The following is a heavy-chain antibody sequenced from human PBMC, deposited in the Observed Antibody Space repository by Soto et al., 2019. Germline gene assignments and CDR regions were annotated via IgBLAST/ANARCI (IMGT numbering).Heavy chain of an antibody. CDR2: INPKSGGT. CDR3: ARAYSGSGSPKF. V-gene: IGHV1-2*02. Sequence: PSVKGSFKASGYTFTDKYLHWLRQAPGQGLEWMGWINPKSGGTDFAQKFQGRVTMTRDTAISTAYMELSRLRSDDTAVYYCARAYSGSGSPKFWGQGTLVTVSS. J-gene: IGHJ4*02. CDR1: GYTFTDKY. D-gene: IGHD3-10*01.